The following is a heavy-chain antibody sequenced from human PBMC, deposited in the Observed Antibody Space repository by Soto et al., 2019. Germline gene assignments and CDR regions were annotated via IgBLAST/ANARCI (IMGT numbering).Heavy chain of an antibody. CDR3: ARHAYGSGFYYGMDV. D-gene: IGHD3-10*01. Sequence: PSETLSLTCTVSGDSIRSGDYYWSWIRQPPGKGLEWLGYIYYTGSTNYNSSLKSRITISVDTSKNQFSLKLSSVTAADTAVYYCARHAYGSGFYYGMDVWGEGTTVTVSS. CDR1: GDSIRSGDYY. J-gene: IGHJ6*04. CDR2: IYYTGST. V-gene: IGHV4-61*08.